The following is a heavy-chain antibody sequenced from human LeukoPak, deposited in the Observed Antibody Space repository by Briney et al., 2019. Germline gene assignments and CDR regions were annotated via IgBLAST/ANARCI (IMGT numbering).Heavy chain of an antibody. CDR1: GYTFTGYY. V-gene: IGHV1-2*02. CDR2: INPNSGGT. D-gene: IGHD3-10*02. Sequence: GASVKVSCKASGYTFTGYYMHWMRQAPGQGLEWMGWINPNSGGTNYAQKFQGRATMTRDTSISTAYMELSRLRSDDTAVYYCARVFNSGNYVDYWGQGTLVTVSS. J-gene: IGHJ4*02. CDR3: ARVFNSGNYVDY.